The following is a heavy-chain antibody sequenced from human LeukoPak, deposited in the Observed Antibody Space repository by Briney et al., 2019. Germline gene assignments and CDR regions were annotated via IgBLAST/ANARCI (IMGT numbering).Heavy chain of an antibody. D-gene: IGHD5-24*01. CDR1: GFTFSSYA. CDR3: AKDIQLST. J-gene: IGHJ3*01. Sequence: GGSLRLSCAAPGFTFSSYAMTWVRQAPGKGLEWVSLIGASGESTYYADSVKGRFTISRDNSKSTLSLQMNSLRVEDTAMYFCAKDIQLSTWGLGTMVTVSS. CDR2: IGASGEST. V-gene: IGHV3-23*01.